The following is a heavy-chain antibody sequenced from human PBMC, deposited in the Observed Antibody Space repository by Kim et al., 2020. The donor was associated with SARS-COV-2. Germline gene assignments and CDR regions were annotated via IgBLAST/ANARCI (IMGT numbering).Heavy chain of an antibody. Sequence: YADSVKGRFTISRDNSNNILYLQMRRLRAEDTAIYYCAKPRPHWYFELWGRGTLVTVSS. J-gene: IGHJ2*01. D-gene: IGHD6-6*01. CDR3: AKPRPHWYFEL. V-gene: IGHV3-23*01.